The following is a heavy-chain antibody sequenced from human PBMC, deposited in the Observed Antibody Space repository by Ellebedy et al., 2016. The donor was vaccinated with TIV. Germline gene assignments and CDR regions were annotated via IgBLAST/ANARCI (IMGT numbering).Heavy chain of an antibody. V-gene: IGHV4-39*01. Sequence: SETLSLTCTVSGGSISRSNSYWAWIRQPPGKGLEWIGNIDYSGSTSYSPSLKSRVTIYVDTSKNQVSLNLRSVTATDTAVYYCARHGSGSFYTPEPWFDPWGQGSLVTVSS. CDR2: IDYSGST. D-gene: IGHD3-10*01. CDR1: GGSISRSNSY. J-gene: IGHJ5*02. CDR3: ARHGSGSFYTPEPWFDP.